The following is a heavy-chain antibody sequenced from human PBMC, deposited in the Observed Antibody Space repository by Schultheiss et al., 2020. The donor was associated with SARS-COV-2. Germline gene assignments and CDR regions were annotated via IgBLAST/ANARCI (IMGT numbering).Heavy chain of an antibody. CDR1: GFTFDNYA. Sequence: GGSLRLSCAASGFTFDNYAMSWVRQAPGKGLEWVSSISGSSGSMYYTDSVQGRFTISRDNSKNTLSLQMNSLTAEDTAVYYCARRRQDTNAYSYFDSWGQGTLVTVSS. D-gene: IGHD4-11*01. CDR2: ISGSSGSM. V-gene: IGHV3-23*01. J-gene: IGHJ4*02. CDR3: ARRRQDTNAYSYFDS.